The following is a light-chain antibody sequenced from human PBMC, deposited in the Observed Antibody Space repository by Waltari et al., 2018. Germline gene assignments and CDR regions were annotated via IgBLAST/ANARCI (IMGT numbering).Light chain of an antibody. CDR1: SYTIGRNT. CDR2: SND. J-gene: IGLJ1*01. CDR3: AAWDDSLNAYV. V-gene: IGLV1-44*01. Sequence: QSVVTQPPSRSGAPGQRVTIFCSGGSYTIGRNTEKWYQHVPGTAPKLLIYSNDQRPSGVPDRFSGSKSGTSASLAIGGLRSEDEADYYCAAWDDSLNAYVFGSGTRAAVL.